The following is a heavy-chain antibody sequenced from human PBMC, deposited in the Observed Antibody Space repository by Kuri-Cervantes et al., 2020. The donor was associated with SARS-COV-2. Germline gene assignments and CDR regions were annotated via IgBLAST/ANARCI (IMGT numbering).Heavy chain of an antibody. J-gene: IGHJ6*03. CDR1: GFTFSSYW. CDR2: IYYSGST. D-gene: IGHD3-3*01. Sequence: GSLRLSCAASGFTFSSYWMSWIRQPPGKGLEWIGSIYYSGSTYYNPSLKSRVTISVDTSKNQFSLKLSSVTAADTAVYYCAAIWSGSYYYYMDVWGKGTMVTVSS. V-gene: IGHV4-39*01. CDR3: AAIWSGSYYYYMDV.